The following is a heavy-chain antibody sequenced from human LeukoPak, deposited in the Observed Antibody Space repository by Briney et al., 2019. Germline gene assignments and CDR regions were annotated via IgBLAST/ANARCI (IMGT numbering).Heavy chain of an antibody. CDR1: GFTFSNTW. V-gene: IGHV3-15*01. CDR3: ATLTVRGVINI. J-gene: IGHJ4*02. D-gene: IGHD3-10*01. Sequence: GGSLRLSCAASGFTFSNTWMNWVRQAPGKGLEWVGRIQSKTDGGTTEYAAPVKVRFTISRDDSKTTLYLQMNSLKTEDTAVYYCATLTVRGVINIWGQGTLVTVSS. CDR2: IQSKTDGGTT.